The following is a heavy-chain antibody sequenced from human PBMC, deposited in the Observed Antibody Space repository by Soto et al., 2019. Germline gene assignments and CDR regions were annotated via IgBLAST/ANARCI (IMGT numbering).Heavy chain of an antibody. D-gene: IGHD3-16*02. CDR3: ARLDYVWGSYRNQDAFDI. CDR1: GYSFTSYW. Sequence: GESLKISCKGSGYSFTSYWIGWVRQMPGKGLEWMGIIYPGDSGTRYSPSFQGQVTISADKSISTAYLQWSSLKASDTAMYYCARLDYVWGSYRNQDAFDIWGQGTMVTVSS. J-gene: IGHJ3*02. CDR2: IYPGDSGT. V-gene: IGHV5-51*01.